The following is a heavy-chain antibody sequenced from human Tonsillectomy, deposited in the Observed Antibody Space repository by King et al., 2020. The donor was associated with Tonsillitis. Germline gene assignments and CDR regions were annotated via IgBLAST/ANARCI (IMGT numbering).Heavy chain of an antibody. J-gene: IGHJ4*02. V-gene: IGHV3-23*04. CDR3: AKGGCSSTSCYYDCDY. D-gene: IGHD2-2*01. Sequence: QLVQSGGGLVQPGGSLRLSCAASGFTFSSYAMSWVRQAPGKGLEWVSAISGGGGSTNYADSLKGRFTISRDNSKNTLYLQMNSLRAEDTAVYYCAKGGCSSTSCYYDCDYWGQGTLVTVSS. CDR2: ISGGGGST. CDR1: GFTFSSYA.